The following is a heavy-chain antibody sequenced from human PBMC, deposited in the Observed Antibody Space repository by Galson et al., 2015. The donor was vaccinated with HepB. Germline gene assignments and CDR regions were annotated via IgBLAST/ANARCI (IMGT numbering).Heavy chain of an antibody. V-gene: IGHV1-18*04. CDR2: ISAYNGNT. J-gene: IGHJ5*02. CDR1: GYTFISCA. CDR3: ARDRIAARPGWFDP. Sequence: SVKVSCKASGYTFISCAISWVRQAPGQGLEWMGWISAYNGNTKYAQKFQGRITMTTDSPTSTACMELRSLRSDDTAVYYCARDRIAARPGWFDPWGQGTLVTVSS. D-gene: IGHD6-6*01.